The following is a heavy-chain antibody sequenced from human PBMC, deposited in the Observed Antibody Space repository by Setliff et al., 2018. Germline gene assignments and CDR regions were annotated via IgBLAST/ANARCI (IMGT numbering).Heavy chain of an antibody. CDR1: GGSISSYY. CDR3: ARRRTALAFDI. V-gene: IGHV4-4*07. D-gene: IGHD5-18*01. J-gene: IGHJ3*02. Sequence: SETLSLTCTVSGGSISSYYWSWIRQPAGKGLEWIGHIYIGGGANYNPSLKSRVTMSIDTSKNQFSLKLSSVTAADTAVYYCARRRTALAFDIWGQGTMVTVSS. CDR2: IYIGGGA.